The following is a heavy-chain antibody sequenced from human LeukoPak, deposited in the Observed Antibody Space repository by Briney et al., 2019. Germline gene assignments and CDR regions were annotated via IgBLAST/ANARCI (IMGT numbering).Heavy chain of an antibody. CDR2: ISSSGSTI. D-gene: IGHD3-10*01. CDR1: GFTYSSYE. V-gene: IGHV3-48*03. Sequence: SGGSLRLSCAASGFTYSSYEMNWVRQAPGKGLEWVSYISSSGSTIYYADSVKGRFTISRDNAKNPLYLQMNSLRAEDTAVYYCARDGQITMVRGVFDYWGQGTLVTVSS. J-gene: IGHJ4*02. CDR3: ARDGQITMVRGVFDY.